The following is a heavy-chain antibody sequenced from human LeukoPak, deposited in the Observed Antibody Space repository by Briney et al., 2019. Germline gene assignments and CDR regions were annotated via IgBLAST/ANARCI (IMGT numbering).Heavy chain of an antibody. V-gene: IGHV1-2*02. D-gene: IGHD3-9*01. J-gene: IGHJ4*02. CDR1: GYTFTGYH. Sequence: GASVKVSCKASGYTFTGYHMHWVRQAPGQGLEWMGWINPNSGGTNYAQKFQGRVTMTRDTSISTAYMGLSRLRSDDTAVYYCARSSYYDILTGYYDYWGQGTLVTVSS. CDR3: ARSSYYDILTGYYDY. CDR2: INPNSGGT.